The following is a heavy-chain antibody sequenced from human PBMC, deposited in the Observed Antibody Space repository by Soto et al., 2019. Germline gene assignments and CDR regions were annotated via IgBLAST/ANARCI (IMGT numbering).Heavy chain of an antibody. CDR1: GDSVSSDTTA. V-gene: IGHV6-1*01. D-gene: IGHD3-9*01. CDR2: TYFRSEWYH. J-gene: IGHJ4*02. CDR3: ARGTGNYIDY. Sequence: SQTLSLTCAISGDSVSSDTTAWNWIRQSPSRGLEWLGRTYFRSEWYHDYAVSVKGRITIRPDASKNQFSLHLNYVTPEDTAVYYCARGTGNYIDYWGQGTLVTVSS.